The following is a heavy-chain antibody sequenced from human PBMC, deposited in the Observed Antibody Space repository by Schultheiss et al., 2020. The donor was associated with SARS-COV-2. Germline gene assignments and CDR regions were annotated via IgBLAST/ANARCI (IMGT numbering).Heavy chain of an antibody. CDR1: GGSISSSTYY. CDR3: ARQEGTGAN. CDR2: IYYSGST. D-gene: IGHD3-10*01. Sequence: SETLSLTCTVSGGSISSSTYYWGWIRQPPGKGLEWIGYIYYSGSTNYNPSLKSRVTISVDTPKNQFSLKLTSVTAADTAVYYCARQEGTGANWGQGILVTVSS. V-gene: IGHV4-61*05. J-gene: IGHJ4*02.